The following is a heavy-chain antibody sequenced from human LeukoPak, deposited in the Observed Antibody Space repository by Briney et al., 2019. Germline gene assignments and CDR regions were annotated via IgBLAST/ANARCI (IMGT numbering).Heavy chain of an antibody. J-gene: IGHJ4*02. CDR2: IWYDGSNK. CDR3: ARDLVGMDY. CDR1: GFTFSSCG. Sequence: GGSLRLSCAASGFTFSSCGMHWVRQAPGKGLEWVAVIWYDGSNKYSADSVKGRFTISRDNSKNTLYLQMNSLRAEDTAVYYCARDLVGMDYWGQGTLVTVSS. V-gene: IGHV3-33*01. D-gene: IGHD2-2*01.